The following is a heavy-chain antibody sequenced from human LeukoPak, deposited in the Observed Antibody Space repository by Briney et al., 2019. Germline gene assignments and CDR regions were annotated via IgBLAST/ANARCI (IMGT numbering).Heavy chain of an antibody. CDR1: GFTFSSYA. V-gene: IGHV3-23*01. CDR2: ISGSGGST. Sequence: GGSLRLSCAASGFTFSSYAMSWVRQAPGKGLEWVSAISGSGGSTYYADSVKGRFTISRDNSKNTLYLQVNSLRAEDTAVYYCAKDAPGYDFWSSQNWFDPWGQGTLVTVSS. J-gene: IGHJ5*02. D-gene: IGHD3-3*01. CDR3: AKDAPGYDFWSSQNWFDP.